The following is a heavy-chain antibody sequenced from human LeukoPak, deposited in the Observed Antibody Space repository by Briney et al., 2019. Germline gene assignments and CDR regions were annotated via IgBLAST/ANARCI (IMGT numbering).Heavy chain of an antibody. Sequence: SGPTLVKPTQPLTLTCTFSGFSLSTSAVGVAWIRQPPGKALESLTLIYWDDDQRYTPSLKSRLTITKDTSKNQVALTMTNMDPVDTATYYCAQYGSGSRQSYYFDYWGQGTLVTVSS. CDR3: AQYGSGSRQSYYFDY. CDR1: GFSLSTSAVG. CDR2: IYWDDDQ. V-gene: IGHV2-5*02. D-gene: IGHD3-10*01. J-gene: IGHJ4*02.